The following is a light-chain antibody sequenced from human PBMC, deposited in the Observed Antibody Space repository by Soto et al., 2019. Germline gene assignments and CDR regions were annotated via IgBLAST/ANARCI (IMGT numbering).Light chain of an antibody. CDR3: QQYGSSPPT. J-gene: IGKJ1*01. CDR1: QSISRY. CDR2: GAS. Sequence: EIVLTQSPVTLSVSPGERTTLSCRASQSISRYLAWYQQKPGQGPRLLIYGASSRATGTPDRFSGSGSGTDFTLTINRLEPEDFALYYCQQYGSSPPTFGQGTKVDIK. V-gene: IGKV3-20*01.